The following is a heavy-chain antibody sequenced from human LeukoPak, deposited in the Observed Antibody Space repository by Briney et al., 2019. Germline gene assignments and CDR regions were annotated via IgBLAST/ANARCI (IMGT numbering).Heavy chain of an antibody. CDR1: GYTFTVYS. V-gene: IGHV1-46*01. Sequence: ASVKVSFKASGYTFTVYSIHWVRQAPGQGLEWMGIINPSGGSTSYAQKFQGRVTMTRDTSTSTVYMELSSLRSEDTAVYYCARSGVVTWYFDLWGRGTLVTVSS. J-gene: IGHJ2*01. CDR3: ARSGVVTWYFDL. D-gene: IGHD4-23*01. CDR2: INPSGGST.